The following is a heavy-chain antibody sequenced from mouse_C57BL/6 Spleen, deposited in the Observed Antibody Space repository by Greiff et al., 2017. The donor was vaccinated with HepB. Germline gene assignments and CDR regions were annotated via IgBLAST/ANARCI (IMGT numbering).Heavy chain of an antibody. D-gene: IGHD1-1*01. CDR1: GYAFSSSW. J-gene: IGHJ2*01. Sequence: VKLQESGPELVKPGASVKISCKASGYAFSSSWMNWVKQRPGKGLEWIGRIYPGDGDTNYNGKFKGKATLTADKSSSTAYMQLSSLTSEDSAVYFCARTGGSRGYFDYWGQGTTLTVSS. CDR3: ARTGGSRGYFDY. V-gene: IGHV1-82*01. CDR2: IYPGDGDT.